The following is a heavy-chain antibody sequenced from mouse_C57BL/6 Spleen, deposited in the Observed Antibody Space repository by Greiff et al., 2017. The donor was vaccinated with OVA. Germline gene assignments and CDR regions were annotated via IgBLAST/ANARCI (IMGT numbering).Heavy chain of an antibody. Sequence: LQESGAELVRPGASVTLSCKASGYTFTDYEMHWVKQTPVHGLEWIGAIDPETGGTAYNQKFKGKAILTADKSSSTAYMELRSLTSEDSAVYYCTRRGAWFAYWGQGNLVTVSA. V-gene: IGHV1-15*01. CDR2: IDPETGGT. CDR1: GYTFTDYE. J-gene: IGHJ3*01. CDR3: TRRGAWFAY.